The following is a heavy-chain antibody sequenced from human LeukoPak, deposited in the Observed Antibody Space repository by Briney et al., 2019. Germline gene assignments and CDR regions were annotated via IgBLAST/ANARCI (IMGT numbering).Heavy chain of an antibody. CDR3: ARGYDSSGYYHNWFDP. J-gene: IGHJ5*02. D-gene: IGHD3-22*01. V-gene: IGHV4-31*03. CDR2: IYYSGST. CDR1: GGSICSGGYY. Sequence: SQTLSLTCTVSGGSICSGGYYWSWIRQHPGKGLEWIGYIYYSGSTYYNPSLKSRVTISVDTSKNQFSLKLSSVTAADTAVYYCARGYDSSGYYHNWFDPWGQGTLVTVSS.